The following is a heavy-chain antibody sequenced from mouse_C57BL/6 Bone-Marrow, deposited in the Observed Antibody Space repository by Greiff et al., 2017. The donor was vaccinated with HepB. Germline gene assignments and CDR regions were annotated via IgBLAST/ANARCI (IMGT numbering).Heavy chain of an antibody. CDR1: GYTFTSYW. J-gene: IGHJ2*01. Sequence: QVQLQQPGTELVKPGASVKLSCKASGYTFTSYWMHWVKQRPGQGLEWIGNINPSNGGTNYNEKFKSKATRTVDKSSSTAYMQLSSLTSEDSAVYYCARSGIYYGSSYDYFDYWGQGTTLTVSS. V-gene: IGHV1-53*01. CDR2: INPSNGGT. D-gene: IGHD1-1*01. CDR3: ARSGIYYGSSYDYFDY.